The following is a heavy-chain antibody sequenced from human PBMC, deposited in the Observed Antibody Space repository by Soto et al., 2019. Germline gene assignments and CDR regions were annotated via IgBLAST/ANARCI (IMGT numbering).Heavy chain of an antibody. CDR2: ISYDGSNK. V-gene: IGHV3-30*18. Sequence: GGSLRLSCAASGFTFSSYGMHWVRQAPGKGLEWVAVISYDGSNKYYADSVKGRFTISRDNSKNTLYLQMNSLRAEDTAVYYCAKDILRGYSLDGMDVWGQGTTVTVSS. CDR3: AKDILRGYSLDGMDV. CDR1: GFTFSSYG. J-gene: IGHJ6*02. D-gene: IGHD5-18*01.